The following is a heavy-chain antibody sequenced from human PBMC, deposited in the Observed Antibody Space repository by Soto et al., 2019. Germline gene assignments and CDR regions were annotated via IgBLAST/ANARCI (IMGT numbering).Heavy chain of an antibody. CDR1: GYTFTNYG. D-gene: IGHD4-17*01. CDR3: ARDRDYGGNSGAFDI. CDR2: INTYNGNT. J-gene: IGHJ3*02. Sequence: ASVKVSCKASGYTFTNYGISWVRQAPGQGLEWMGWINTYNGNTNHAQKLQGRVTMTTDTSTSTAYMELSSLRSEDTAVYYCARDRDYGGNSGAFDIWGQGTMVTVSS. V-gene: IGHV1-18*01.